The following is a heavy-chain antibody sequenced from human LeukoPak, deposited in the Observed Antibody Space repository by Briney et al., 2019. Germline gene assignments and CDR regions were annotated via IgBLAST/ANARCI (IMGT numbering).Heavy chain of an antibody. CDR3: ARLLVVTAPFDY. Sequence: GRSLRLSCAASGFTFSIYGMHWVRQAPGKGLERVAVISYDGSNKYYADSVKGRFTISRDNSKNTLYLQMNSLRAEDTAVYYCARLLVVTAPFDYWGQGTLVTVSS. CDR2: ISYDGSNK. V-gene: IGHV3-30*03. J-gene: IGHJ4*02. CDR1: GFTFSIYG. D-gene: IGHD2-21*02.